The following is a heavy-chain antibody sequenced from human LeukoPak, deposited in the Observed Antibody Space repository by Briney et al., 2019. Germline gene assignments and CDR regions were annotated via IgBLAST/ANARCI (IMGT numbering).Heavy chain of an antibody. CDR3: AKGRKWYYYDSSGYYSPFDY. CDR2: ISGSGGST. J-gene: IGHJ4*02. Sequence: GGSLRLFCAASGFTFSSYAMSWVRQAPGKGLEWVSAISGSGGSTYYADSVKGRFTISRDNSKNTLYLQMDSLRAEDTAVYYCAKGRKWYYYDSSGYYSPFDYWGQGTLVTVSS. D-gene: IGHD3-22*01. CDR1: GFTFSSYA. V-gene: IGHV3-23*01.